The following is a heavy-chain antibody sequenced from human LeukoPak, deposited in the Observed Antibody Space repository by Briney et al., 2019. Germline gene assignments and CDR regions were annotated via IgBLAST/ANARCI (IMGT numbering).Heavy chain of an antibody. V-gene: IGHV3-23*01. CDR3: AKGVQVATIDYYYMDV. J-gene: IGHJ6*03. Sequence: GGSLRLSCAASGFTFSNYAMSWVRQAPGKGLEWVSGISGSGGSRNYADSVKGRFTISRDNSKNTLYLQMNSLRAEDTAVYYCAKGVQVATIDYYYMDVWGKGTTVTISS. D-gene: IGHD5-12*01. CDR2: ISGSGGSR. CDR1: GFTFSNYA.